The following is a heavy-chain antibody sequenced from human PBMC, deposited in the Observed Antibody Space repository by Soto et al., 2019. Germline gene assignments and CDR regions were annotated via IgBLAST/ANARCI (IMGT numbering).Heavy chain of an antibody. J-gene: IGHJ4*02. CDR3: ARDPALRYFDWLGYFFDY. Sequence: GGSLRLSCAASGFTFRSYEMNWVRQAPGKGLEWISYISSSGTTTYYADSVKGRFTISRDNANNSLVLQMNSLRAEDTAVYYCARDPALRYFDWLGYFFDYWGQGTLVTVPQ. CDR1: GFTFRSYE. D-gene: IGHD3-9*01. CDR2: ISSSGTTT. V-gene: IGHV3-48*03.